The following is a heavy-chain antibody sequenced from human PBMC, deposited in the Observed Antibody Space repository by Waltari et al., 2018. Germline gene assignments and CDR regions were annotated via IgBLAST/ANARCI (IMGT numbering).Heavy chain of an antibody. CDR2: MNPKSGNI. V-gene: IGHV1-8*01. Sequence: QVQLVQSGAEVKTPGASVKVSCKASGDTFTNSDINRGRQAPGKGLEGMGGMNPKSGNIGYAQKFLGRVTTTMDISINTAYMELSRLTSEDTAVYYCAAEKWERQGGYYYFGMDVWGQGTTVTVSS. D-gene: IGHD1-26*01. J-gene: IGHJ6*02. CDR3: AAEKWERQGGYYYFGMDV. CDR1: GDTFTNSD.